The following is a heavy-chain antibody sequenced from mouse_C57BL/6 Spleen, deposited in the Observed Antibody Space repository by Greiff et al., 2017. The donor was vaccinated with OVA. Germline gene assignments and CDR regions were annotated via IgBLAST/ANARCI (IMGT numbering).Heavy chain of an antibody. CDR2: IWSGGSP. CDR3: ARRGPYAMDY. Sequence: VQRVESGPGLVQPSQSLSITCTVSGFSLTSYGVHWVRQSPGKGLEWLGVIWSGGSPDYNAAFISRLSISKDNSKSQVFFKMNSLQADDTAIYYCARRGPYAMDYWGQGTSVTVSS. J-gene: IGHJ4*01. V-gene: IGHV2-2*01. CDR1: GFSLTSYG.